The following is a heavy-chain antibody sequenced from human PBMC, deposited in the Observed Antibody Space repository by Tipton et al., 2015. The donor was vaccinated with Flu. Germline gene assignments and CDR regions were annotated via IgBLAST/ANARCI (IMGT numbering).Heavy chain of an antibody. J-gene: IGHJ4*02. CDR1: GFTFSTYW. V-gene: IGHV3-7*03. CDR2: INQDGSVK. CDR3: ARLSYYDVDLKNFYFDY. D-gene: IGHD3-10*02. Sequence: SLRLSCAVSGFTFSTYWMTWVRQAPGKGLEWVANINQDGSVKYYVDSVKGRFTISRDNAKNSLYLQMNSLRADDTAVYYCARLSYYDVDLKNFYFDYWGQGALVTVSS.